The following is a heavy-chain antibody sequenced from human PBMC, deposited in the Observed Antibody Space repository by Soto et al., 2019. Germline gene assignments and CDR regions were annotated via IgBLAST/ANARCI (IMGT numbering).Heavy chain of an antibody. Sequence: EVQLVESGGGLVQPGRSLRLSCAASGFTFDDYAMHWVRQAPGKGLEWVSGISWNSGSIGYADSVKGRFTISRDNAKNSLYLQMNSLRDEDTAVYYCAREGGGEWLVYYYYGMDVWGQGTTVTVSS. CDR2: ISWNSGSI. V-gene: IGHV3-9*01. CDR3: AREGGGEWLVYYYYGMDV. CDR1: GFTFDDYA. D-gene: IGHD6-19*01. J-gene: IGHJ6*02.